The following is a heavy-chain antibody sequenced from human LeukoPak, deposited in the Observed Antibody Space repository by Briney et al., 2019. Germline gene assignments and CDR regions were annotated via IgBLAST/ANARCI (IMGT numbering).Heavy chain of an antibody. CDR2: IIPILGTA. CDR3: ATPITMVRGVAITGAFDI. J-gene: IGHJ3*02. Sequence: SVKVSCQASGGTFSSYAISWVRQAPGQGLEWMGRIIPILGTANYAQKFQGRVTITADKSTSTAYMELSSLRSEDTAVYYCATPITMVRGVAITGAFDIWGQGTMVTVSS. D-gene: IGHD3-10*01. CDR1: GGTFSSYA. V-gene: IGHV1-69*04.